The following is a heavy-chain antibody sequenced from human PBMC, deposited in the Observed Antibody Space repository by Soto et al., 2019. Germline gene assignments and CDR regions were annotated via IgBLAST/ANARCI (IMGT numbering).Heavy chain of an antibody. CDR3: ARLEGLATISYYFDF. CDR1: GGSISSGGYY. D-gene: IGHD3-9*01. CDR2: IYYRGNT. J-gene: IGHJ4*02. Sequence: SETLSLTCSVSGGSISSGGYYWGWIRQHPGKGLEWIGSIYYRGNTYYNPSLQTRVTISLDKSKSQFSLKLNSVTAADSAVYFCARLEGLATISYYFDFWGRGALVTVSS. V-gene: IGHV4-39*01.